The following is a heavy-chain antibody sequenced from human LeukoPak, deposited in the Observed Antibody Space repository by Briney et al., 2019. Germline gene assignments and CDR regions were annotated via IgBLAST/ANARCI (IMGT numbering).Heavy chain of an antibody. CDR3: ARKGYAFDI. CDR2: ISSSTGYI. V-gene: IGHV3-21*01. J-gene: IGHJ3*02. Sequence: SGGSLRLSCAASGFTFSSSSMNWVRQAPGKGLEWVSSISSSTGYIYYADSVKGRFTITRDNAKNSLYLQMNSLRAEDTAVYYCARKGYAFDIWGQGTMVTVSS. CDR1: GFTFSSSS.